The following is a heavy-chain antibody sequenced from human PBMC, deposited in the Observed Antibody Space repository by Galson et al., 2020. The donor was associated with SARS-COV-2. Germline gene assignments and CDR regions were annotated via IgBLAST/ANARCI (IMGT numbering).Heavy chain of an antibody. CDR2: IRSKAYGGTT. J-gene: IGHJ6*02. CDR1: GFTFGDYA. V-gene: IGHV3-49*04. CDR3: TRDPGIAAAATLIFYYYYYGMDV. D-gene: IGHD6-13*01. Sequence: TGGSLRLSCTASGFTFGDYAMSWVRQAPGKGLEWVGFIRSKAYGGTTEYAASVKGRFTISRDDSKSIAYLQMNSLKTEDTAVYYCTRDPGIAAAATLIFYYYYYGMDVWGQGTTVTVSS.